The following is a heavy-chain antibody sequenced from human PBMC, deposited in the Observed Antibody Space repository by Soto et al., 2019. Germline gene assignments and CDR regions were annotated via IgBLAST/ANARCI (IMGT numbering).Heavy chain of an antibody. CDR2: ITRTDST. CDR3: AKALVGEVGATDY. D-gene: IGHD1-26*01. CDR1: GFTFSNYA. J-gene: IGHJ4*02. Sequence: PXGSLLLSFTASGFTFSNYAMSWVRQAPGKGLEWVSAITRTDSTYYADSVKGRFTISRDNSRNTLYLQMNSLGAEDAALYYCAKALVGEVGATDYWGQGTLVTVSS. V-gene: IGHV3-23*01.